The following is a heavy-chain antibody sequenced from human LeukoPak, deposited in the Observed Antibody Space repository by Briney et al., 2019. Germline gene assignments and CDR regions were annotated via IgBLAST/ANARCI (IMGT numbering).Heavy chain of an antibody. CDR3: ASIDTAMYAFDI. CDR1: GGSISSHY. D-gene: IGHD5-18*01. CDR2: IYTSGST. Sequence: SETLSLTCTVSGGSISSHYWSWIRQPAGKGLEWIGRIYTSGSTNYNPSLKSRVTMSVDTSKNQFSLKLSSVTAADTAVYYCASIDTAMYAFDIWGQGTMVTVSS. V-gene: IGHV4-4*07. J-gene: IGHJ3*02.